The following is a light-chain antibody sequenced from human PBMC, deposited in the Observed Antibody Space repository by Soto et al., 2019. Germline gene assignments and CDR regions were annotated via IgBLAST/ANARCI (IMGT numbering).Light chain of an antibody. CDR1: SSDVGGYNY. Sequence: QSALTQPASVSGSPGQSITISCTGTSSDVGGYNYVSWYQQHPDKAPKLMIYEVSNRPSGVSNRFSGSKSGNTASLTISGLQAEDEADYYCSSYTSSTTPYVFGTGTKLT. V-gene: IGLV2-14*01. CDR3: SSYTSSTTPYV. J-gene: IGLJ1*01. CDR2: EVS.